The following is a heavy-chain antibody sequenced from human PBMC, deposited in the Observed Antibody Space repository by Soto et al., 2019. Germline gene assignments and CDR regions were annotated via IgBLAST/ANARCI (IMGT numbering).Heavy chain of an antibody. CDR3: ARGDYAVPFDP. CDR2: IYYSGST. V-gene: IGHV4-59*01. Sequence: SETLSLTCTVSGGSISSYYWSWIRQPPGKGLEWIGYIYYSGSTNYNPSLKSRVTISVDTSKNQFSLKLSSVTAADTAVYYCARGDYAVPFDPWGQGTLVTVSS. D-gene: IGHD4-17*01. CDR1: GGSISSYY. J-gene: IGHJ5*02.